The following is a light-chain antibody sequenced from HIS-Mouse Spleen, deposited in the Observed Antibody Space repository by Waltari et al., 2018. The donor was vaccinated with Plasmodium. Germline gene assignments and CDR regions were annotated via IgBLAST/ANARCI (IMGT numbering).Light chain of an antibody. J-gene: IGLJ2*01. CDR1: RRDLGGYNS. CDR2: EVS. CDR3: SSYAGSNNLV. V-gene: IGLV2-8*01. Sequence: SALTQPPSASGSPGQSVPLPRPGPRRDLGGYNSVSWYQQPPGKAPKLMIYEVSKRPSGVPDRFSGSKSGNTASLTVSGLQAEDEADYYCSSYAGSNNLVFGGGTKLTVL.